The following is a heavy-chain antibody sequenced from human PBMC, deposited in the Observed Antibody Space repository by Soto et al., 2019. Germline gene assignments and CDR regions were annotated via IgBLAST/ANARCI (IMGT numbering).Heavy chain of an antibody. V-gene: IGHV1-18*01. D-gene: IGHD6-13*01. J-gene: IGHJ4*02. CDR3: ARAGFSTSWLGILATGVNGVESDY. CDR2: ISAYNGKT. CDR1: GYTFISYG. Sequence: QVQLVQSGAEVKKTGASVEVSCKASGYTFISYGISWVRQAPGQGLEWMGWISAYNGKTNYAQKFQGRVTMTTDTSTITSYRGLRSLQSDDTAAYYCARAGFSTSWLGILATGVNGVESDYGGQGTLVTVSS.